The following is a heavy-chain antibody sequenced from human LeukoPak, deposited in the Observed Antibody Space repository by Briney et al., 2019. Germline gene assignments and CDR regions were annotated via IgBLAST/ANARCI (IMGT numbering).Heavy chain of an antibody. D-gene: IGHD3-10*01. CDR3: TTWIGEFDAFDI. CDR1: GFTFSNAW. V-gene: IGHV3-15*01. CDR2: IKSKTDGGTT. J-gene: IGHJ3*02. Sequence: NPGGSPRLSCAASGFTFSNAWMSWVRQAPGNGLEWVGRIKSKTDGGTTDYAAPVKGRFTISRDDSKNTLYLQMNSLKTEDTAVYYCTTWIGEFDAFDIWGQGTMVTVSS.